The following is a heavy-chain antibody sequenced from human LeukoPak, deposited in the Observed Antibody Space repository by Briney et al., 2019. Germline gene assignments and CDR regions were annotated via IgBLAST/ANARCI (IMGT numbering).Heavy chain of an antibody. D-gene: IGHD5-18*01. J-gene: IGHJ4*02. CDR2: IYYSGST. Sequence: SETLSLTCTVSGGSISSSRYYWGWIRQPPGKGLEWIGSIYYSGSTYYNPSLKSRVTISVDTSKNQFSLKLSSVTAADRAVFYCARHGGGYSYVDFDYWGQGTLVTVSS. V-gene: IGHV4-39*01. CDR3: ARHGGGYSYVDFDY. CDR1: GGSISSSRYY.